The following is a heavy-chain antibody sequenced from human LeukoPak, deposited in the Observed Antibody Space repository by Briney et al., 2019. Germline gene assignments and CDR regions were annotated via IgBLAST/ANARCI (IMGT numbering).Heavy chain of an antibody. Sequence: PGGSLRLSCAASGFTFSTYWMHWVRQAPGKGLVWVSCINGDGSSSTYADSVKGRFTISRDNAKNTLYLQMNSLRTEDTAVYYCTRNPGMDVWGQGTTVTVSS. CDR3: TRNPGMDV. J-gene: IGHJ6*02. CDR1: GFTFSTYW. CDR2: INGDGSSS. V-gene: IGHV3-74*01.